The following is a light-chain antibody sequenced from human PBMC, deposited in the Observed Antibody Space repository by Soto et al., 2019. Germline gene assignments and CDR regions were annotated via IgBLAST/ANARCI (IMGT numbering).Light chain of an antibody. V-gene: IGKV1-5*01. CDR2: DAS. Sequence: DIQMTQSASSLSASVGDGVTITCRASQSIRTWLAWYQEKPGKAPKLLIFDASTLERGVPSRFSGSGSGTEFTLTISSLQPDDFATYYCQQYIAYRTFGPGTKVDIK. J-gene: IGKJ1*01. CDR1: QSIRTW. CDR3: QQYIAYRT.